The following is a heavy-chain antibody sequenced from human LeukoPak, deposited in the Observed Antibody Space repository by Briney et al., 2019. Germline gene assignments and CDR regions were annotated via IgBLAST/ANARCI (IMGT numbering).Heavy chain of an antibody. J-gene: IGHJ4*02. D-gene: IGHD1-1*01. V-gene: IGHV3-7*01. CDR1: GFTFNNYW. Sequence: PGGSLRLSCAASGFTFNNYWMSWVRQTPGKGLEWVANIKQDGGEKYSVDSVKGRFTISRDNAKNSLYLQMNSLRAEDTAVYYCARGDWNDRNDDWGQGTLVTVSS. CDR2: IKQDGGEK. CDR3: ARGDWNDRNDD.